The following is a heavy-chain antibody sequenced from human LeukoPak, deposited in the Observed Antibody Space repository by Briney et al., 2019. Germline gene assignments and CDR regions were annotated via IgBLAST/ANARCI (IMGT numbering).Heavy chain of an antibody. J-gene: IGHJ4*02. CDR2: ISSSSSYI. CDR1: GFTFSSYS. Sequence: GGSLRLSCAASGFTFSSYSMNWVRQAPGKGLEWVSSISSSSSYIYYADSVKGRFTISRDNAKNSLYLQMNSLRAEDTAVYYCARGLTIAVSGTGGYWGQGTLVTVSS. V-gene: IGHV3-21*01. D-gene: IGHD6-13*01. CDR3: ARGLTIAVSGTGGY.